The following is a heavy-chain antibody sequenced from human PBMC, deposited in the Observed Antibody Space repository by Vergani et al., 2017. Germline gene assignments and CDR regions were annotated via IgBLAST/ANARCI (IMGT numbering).Heavy chain of an antibody. CDR2: INHSGST. D-gene: IGHD4-11*01. CDR3: ARGCTPKGFYSAAYNWFDP. CDR1: GGSFSGYY. V-gene: IGHV4-34*01. J-gene: IGHJ5*02. Sequence: QVQLQQWGAGLLKPSETLSLTCAVYGGSFSGYYWSWIRQPPGTGLEWIGEINHSGSTNYNPSLKSRVTISVDTSKSQSSLKLSSVTAADTAVYYCARGCTPKGFYSAAYNWFDPWGQGTLVTVSS.